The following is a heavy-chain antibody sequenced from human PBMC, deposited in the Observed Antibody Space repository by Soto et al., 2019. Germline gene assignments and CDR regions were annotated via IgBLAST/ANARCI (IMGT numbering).Heavy chain of an antibody. Sequence: QVQLVESGGGVVQPGRSLRLSCAASGFTFSSYGMHWVRQAPGKGLEWVAIIWYDGSNKYYTDSVKGRFTITRDNSKNALYLQTNSHRAEDTAVYYCARDGEQWLAYYFDSWGQGTLVTVFS. CDR2: IWYDGSNK. J-gene: IGHJ4*02. D-gene: IGHD6-19*01. V-gene: IGHV3-33*01. CDR3: ARDGEQWLAYYFDS. CDR1: GFTFSSYG.